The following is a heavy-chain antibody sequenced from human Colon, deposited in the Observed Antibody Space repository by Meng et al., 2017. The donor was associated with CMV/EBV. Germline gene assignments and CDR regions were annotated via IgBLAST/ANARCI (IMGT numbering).Heavy chain of an antibody. V-gene: IGHV3-13*01. D-gene: IGHD5-12*01. CDR1: GFTFSSYD. J-gene: IGHJ4*02. CDR2: IGTAGDT. CDR3: ARGGYPPLFDY. Sequence: GVLKISCAASGFTFSSYDMHWVRQATGKGLEWVSAIGTAGDTYYPGSVKGRFTISRENAKNSLYLQMNSLRAGDTAVYYCARGGYPPLFDYWGQGTLVTVSS.